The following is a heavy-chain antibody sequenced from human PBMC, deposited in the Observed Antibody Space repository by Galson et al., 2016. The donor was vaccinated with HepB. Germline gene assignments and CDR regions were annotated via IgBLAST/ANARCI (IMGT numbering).Heavy chain of an antibody. CDR3: ARDRQRHYYFYGMDV. Sequence: SLRLSCAASGFTFTDYWMSWVRQAPGKGLEWVANIKEDGSEITYVDSVRGRFTISRDNAKNSLFLQMYRLRVEDTAVYYCARDRQRHYYFYGMDVWGHGTTVTVSS. V-gene: IGHV3-7*01. CDR2: IKEDGSEI. J-gene: IGHJ6*02. D-gene: IGHD6-25*01. CDR1: GFTFTDYW.